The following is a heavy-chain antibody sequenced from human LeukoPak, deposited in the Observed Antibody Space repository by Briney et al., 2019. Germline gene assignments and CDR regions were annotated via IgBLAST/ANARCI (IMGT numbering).Heavy chain of an antibody. CDR1: AFSFSAYN. J-gene: IGHJ6*03. V-gene: IGHV3-48*01. CDR3: AGEKTSFYYMDV. Sequence: GGSPRLSCAASAFSFSAYNMNWVRQAPGKGLEWVSYITSSSSTIYYADSVEGQFTISRDNAKNSLYLQMNSLRSEDTAVYYCAGEKTSFYYMDVWGKGTTVTVSS. CDR2: ITSSSSTI.